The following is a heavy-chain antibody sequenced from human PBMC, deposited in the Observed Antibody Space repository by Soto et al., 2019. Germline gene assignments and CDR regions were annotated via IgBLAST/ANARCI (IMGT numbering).Heavy chain of an antibody. D-gene: IGHD3-16*01. J-gene: IGHJ4*02. CDR3: ARVVWRSSQELDY. Sequence: ASVKVSCNASGVTFSAYFRHWVRQTPGQGLEWMEWINPNRAVTKDAQKCQVRVSMTWDTCIKTPYMELVSLRFADMAIYYCARVVWRSSQELDYWGLGTRVTISS. V-gene: IGHV1-2*02. CDR2: INPNRAVT. CDR1: GVTFSAYF.